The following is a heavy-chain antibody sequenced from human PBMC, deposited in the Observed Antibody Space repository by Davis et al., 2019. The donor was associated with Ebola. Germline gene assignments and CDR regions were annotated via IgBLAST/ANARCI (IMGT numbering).Heavy chain of an antibody. Sequence: GSLRLSCAASGFTVSSNYMNWVRQAPGKGLEWVSVICSDGTIYYADHVEGRFTVSRDDSKNKVYLEMDSLRAEDTAIYYCAREIYFGGTGGFDYWGQGALVTVSS. D-gene: IGHD2-8*02. J-gene: IGHJ4*02. V-gene: IGHV3-53*01. CDR2: ICSDGTI. CDR1: GFTVSSNY. CDR3: AREIYFGGTGGFDY.